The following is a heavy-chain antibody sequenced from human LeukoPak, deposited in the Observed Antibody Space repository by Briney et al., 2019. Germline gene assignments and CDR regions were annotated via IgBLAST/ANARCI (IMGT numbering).Heavy chain of an antibody. CDR2: ISSTGTTI. CDR1: GGSISSYY. J-gene: IGHJ4*02. CDR3: ARDIRGLGSCFDY. D-gene: IGHD3-10*01. Sequence: KPSGTLSLTCTVSGGSISSYYWSWIRQAPGKGLEWVSYISSTGTTIYYADSVKGRFTISRDNAKNSLYLQMNSLRAEDTAVYYCARDIRGLGSCFDYWGQGTLVTVSS. V-gene: IGHV3-11*04.